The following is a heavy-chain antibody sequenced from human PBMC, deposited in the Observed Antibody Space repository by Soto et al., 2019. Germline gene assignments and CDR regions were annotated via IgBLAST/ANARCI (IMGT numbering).Heavy chain of an antibody. CDR1: GYTFTSYG. CDR2: ISAYNGNT. Sequence: HVQLVQSGAEVKKPGASVKVSCKASGYTFTSYGISWVRQAPGQGLEWMGWISAYNGNTNYAQKLQGRVTMTTDTSTSTAYMELRSLRSDDTAVYYCARGYCSSTSCYAPYYYYYYMDVWGKGTTVTVSS. V-gene: IGHV1-18*01. J-gene: IGHJ6*03. D-gene: IGHD2-2*01. CDR3: ARGYCSSTSCYAPYYYYYYMDV.